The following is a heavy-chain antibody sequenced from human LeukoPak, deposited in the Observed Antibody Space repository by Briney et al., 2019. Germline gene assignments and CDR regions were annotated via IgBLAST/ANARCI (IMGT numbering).Heavy chain of an antibody. D-gene: IGHD2-2*01. Sequence: ASVTVSCKASGGTFSSYAISWVRQAPGQGLEWMGRIIPILGIANYAQKFQGRVTTTTDKSTSTAYMELSSLRSEDTAVYYCARVRRIVVPAATYYYYGMDVWGQGTTVTVSS. V-gene: IGHV1-69*04. CDR1: GGTFSSYA. CDR2: IIPILGIA. CDR3: ARVRRIVVPAATYYYYGMDV. J-gene: IGHJ6*02.